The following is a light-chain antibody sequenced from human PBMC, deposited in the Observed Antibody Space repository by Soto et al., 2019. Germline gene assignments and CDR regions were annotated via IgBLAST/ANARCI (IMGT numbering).Light chain of an antibody. Sequence: DIQMTQSTSSLSASVGDRVTITCRASQTISNFLNWYQQKPGKAPKLLIYDVSSLQSGVPSRFGGSGYGTDFTLIISSLQPEDFATYYCEQSYNIPVTFGQGTKGEVK. CDR2: DVS. V-gene: IGKV1-39*01. CDR3: EQSYNIPVT. CDR1: QTISNF. J-gene: IGKJ1*01.